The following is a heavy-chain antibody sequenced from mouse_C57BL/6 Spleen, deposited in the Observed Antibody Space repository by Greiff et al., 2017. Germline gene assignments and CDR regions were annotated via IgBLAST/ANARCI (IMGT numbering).Heavy chain of an antibody. J-gene: IGHJ2*01. D-gene: IGHD1-1*01. CDR1: GYTFTSYG. Sequence: QVQLQQPGAELARPGASVKLSCKASGYTFTSYGISWVKQRPGQGLEWIGVIYPKSGNTYYNEKFKGKATLTADKSSSTAYMQLRILTSEASSVYFCARESTTVVAYYLDYWGQGTTLTVSS. CDR3: ARESTTVVAYYLDY. V-gene: IGHV1-81*01. CDR2: IYPKSGNT.